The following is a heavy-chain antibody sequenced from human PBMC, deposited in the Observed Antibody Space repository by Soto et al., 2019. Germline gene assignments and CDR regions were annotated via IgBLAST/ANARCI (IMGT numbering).Heavy chain of an antibody. D-gene: IGHD2-21*01. CDR1: GGSISSYY. CDR3: ARTVAEFPYYSYYMDV. Sequence: SETLSLTCTVSGGSISSYYWSWIRQPPGKGLEWIGYIYYSGSTNYNPSLKSRVTISVDTSKNQFSLKLSSVTAADTAVYYCARTVAEFPYYSYYMDVWGKGTTVTVSS. J-gene: IGHJ6*03. V-gene: IGHV4-59*08. CDR2: IYYSGST.